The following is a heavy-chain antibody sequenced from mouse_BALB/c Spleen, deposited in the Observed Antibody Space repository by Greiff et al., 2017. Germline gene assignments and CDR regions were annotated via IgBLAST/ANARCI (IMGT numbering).Heavy chain of an antibody. CDR3: ARDGYDVSYFDY. V-gene: IGHV14-3*02. J-gene: IGHJ2*01. CDR1: GFNIKDTY. D-gene: IGHD2-14*01. Sequence: VQLQQSGAELVKPGASVKLSCTASGFNIKDTYMHWVKQRPEQGLEWIGRIDPANGNTKYDPKFQGKATITADTSSNTAYLQLCSLTSEDTAVYYCARDGYDVSYFDYWGQGTTLTVSS. CDR2: IDPANGNT.